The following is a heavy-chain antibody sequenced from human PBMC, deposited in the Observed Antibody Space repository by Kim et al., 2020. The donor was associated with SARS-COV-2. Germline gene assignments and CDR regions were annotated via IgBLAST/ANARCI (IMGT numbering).Heavy chain of an antibody. CDR3: TKDGGSGKGAFDI. CDR2: ISGDGGGT. D-gene: IGHD3-10*01. Sequence: GGSLRLSCAASGFTFTSFALNWVRQAPGKGLEWVSFISGDGGGTYYPDSMRGRFTVSRDNSKNTMYLQMHGLSAEDTATYYCTKDGGSGKGAFDICGQG. V-gene: IGHV3-23*01. J-gene: IGHJ3*02. CDR1: GFTFTSFA.